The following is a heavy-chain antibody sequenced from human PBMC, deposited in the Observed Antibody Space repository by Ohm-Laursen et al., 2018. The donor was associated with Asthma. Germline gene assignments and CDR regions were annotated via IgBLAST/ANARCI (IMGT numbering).Heavy chain of an antibody. CDR3: ARSYYGGDYFDY. CDR1: GGSTSSGDYY. V-gene: IGHV4-30-4*02. CDR2: IYYSGST. D-gene: IGHD4-23*01. J-gene: IGHJ4*02. Sequence: SDTLSLTCTVSGGSTSSGDYYWSWIRQPPGKGLEWIGYIYYSGSTYYNPSLKSRVTISVDTSKNQFSLKLSSVTAADTAVYYCARSYYGGDYFDYWGQGTLVTVSS.